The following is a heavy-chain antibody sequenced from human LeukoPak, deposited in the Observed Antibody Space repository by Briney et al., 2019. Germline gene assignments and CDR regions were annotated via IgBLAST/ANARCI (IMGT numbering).Heavy chain of an antibody. V-gene: IGHV4-4*07. J-gene: IGHJ5*02. CDR3: ARGRRYCSSTSCYTQPRRNWFDP. D-gene: IGHD2-2*02. Sequence: SETLSLTCTVSGGSISSYYWSWIRQPAGKGLEWIGRIYTSGSTNYNPSLKSRVTMSVDTSKNQFSLKLSSVTAADTAVYYCARGRRYCSSTSCYTQPRRNWFDPWGQGTLVTVSS. CDR2: IYTSGST. CDR1: GGSISSYY.